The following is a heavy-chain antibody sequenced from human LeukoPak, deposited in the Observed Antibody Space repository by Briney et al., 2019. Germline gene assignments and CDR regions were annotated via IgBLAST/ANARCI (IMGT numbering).Heavy chain of an antibody. CDR2: IIPIFGTA. CDR3: ARGETVYGGAIVY. CDR1: GATFNSFA. J-gene: IGHJ4*02. V-gene: IGHV1-69*13. Sequence: ASVKVSCKASGATFNSFAISWVRQAPGQGLEWMGGIIPIFGTANYAQRVQGRLTINADEFTSTAYMELSSLRSEDTAVYYCARGETVYGGAIVYWGQGTLVTVSS. D-gene: IGHD3-16*02.